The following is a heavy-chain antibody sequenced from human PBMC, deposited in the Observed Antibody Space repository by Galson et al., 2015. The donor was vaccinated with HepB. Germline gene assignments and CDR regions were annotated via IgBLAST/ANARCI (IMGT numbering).Heavy chain of an antibody. Sequence: CAISGDSVYSHHAVWNWIRQSPSRGLEWLGRPYSRSKWIIDYATSVKSRINISPDTSRNQFSLHLSSVTPEDPAVYYCAYGSDAWGQGTTVIVSS. CDR1: GDSVYSHHAV. CDR3: AYGSDA. CDR2: PYSRSKWII. V-gene: IGHV6-1*01. J-gene: IGHJ6*02.